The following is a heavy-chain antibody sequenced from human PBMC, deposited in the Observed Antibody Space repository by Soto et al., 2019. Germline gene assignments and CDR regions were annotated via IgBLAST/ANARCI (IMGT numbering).Heavy chain of an antibody. J-gene: IGHJ4*02. CDR1: GFTFSSYE. Sequence: GGSLRLSCAASGFTFSSYEMNWVRQAPGKGLEWVSYISSSGSTIYYADSVKGRFTISRDNAKNSLYLQMNSLRAEDTAVYYCAREVGATTFDPCFDYWGQGTLVTVSS. V-gene: IGHV3-48*03. CDR3: AREVGATTFDPCFDY. CDR2: ISSSGSTI. D-gene: IGHD1-26*01.